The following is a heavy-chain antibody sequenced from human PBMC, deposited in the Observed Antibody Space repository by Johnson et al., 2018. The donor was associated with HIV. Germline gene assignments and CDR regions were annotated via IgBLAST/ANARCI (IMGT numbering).Heavy chain of an antibody. Sequence: QVQLVESGGGVVQPGGSLILSCAASEFTFSTYGMHWVRQAPGKGLEWVAFIRYDGSNKYYADSVKGRFTISRDNSKNTLYLQMNSLRAEDTAVYYCAKDSSFSYYYSDAFDIWGQGTMVTVSS. V-gene: IGHV3-30*02. J-gene: IGHJ3*02. CDR1: EFTFSTYG. CDR2: IRYDGSNK. D-gene: IGHD3-10*01. CDR3: AKDSSFSYYYSDAFDI.